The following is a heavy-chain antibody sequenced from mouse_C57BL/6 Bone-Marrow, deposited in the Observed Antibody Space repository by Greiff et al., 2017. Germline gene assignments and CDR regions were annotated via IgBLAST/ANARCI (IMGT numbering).Heavy chain of an antibody. CDR2: IDPENGDT. J-gene: IGHJ2*01. CDR3: TGWFLDY. D-gene: IGHD2-3*01. Sequence: VQLQQSGAELVRPGASVKLSCTASGFNIKDDYMHWVKQRPEQGLEWIGWIDPENGDTEYASKFQGKATITADTSSNTAYLQLSSLTSEDTAVYYCTGWFLDYWGQGTTLTVSS. CDR1: GFNIKDDY. V-gene: IGHV14-4*01.